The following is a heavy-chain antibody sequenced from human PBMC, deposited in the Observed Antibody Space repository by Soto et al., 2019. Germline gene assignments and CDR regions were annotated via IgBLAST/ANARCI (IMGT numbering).Heavy chain of an antibody. Sequence: EVQLVESGGGLVQPGGSLRLSCAASGFTFSSYSMNWVRQAPGKGLEWVSYISSSSSTIYYADSVKGRFTISRDNAKNSQYLQMNSLRAEDTAVYYCAGEADYLNWFVPWGQGTLVTVSS. CDR2: ISSSSSTI. V-gene: IGHV3-48*01. CDR1: GFTFSSYS. CDR3: AGEADYLNWFVP. J-gene: IGHJ5*02. D-gene: IGHD4-17*01.